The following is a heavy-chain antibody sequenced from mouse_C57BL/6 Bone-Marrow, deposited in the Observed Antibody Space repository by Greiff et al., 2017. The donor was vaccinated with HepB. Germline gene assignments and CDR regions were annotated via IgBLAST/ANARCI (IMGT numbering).Heavy chain of an antibody. CDR1: GFTFSDYY. CDR2: ISNGGGST. V-gene: IGHV5-12*01. J-gene: IGHJ3*01. Sequence: EVKLMESGGGLVQPGGSLKLSCAASGFTFSDYYMYWVRQTPEKRLEWVAYISNGGGSTYYPDTVKGRFTISRDNAKNTLYLQMSRLKSEDTAMYYCANLGGFAYWGQGTLVTVSA. D-gene: IGHD3-3*01. CDR3: ANLGGFAY.